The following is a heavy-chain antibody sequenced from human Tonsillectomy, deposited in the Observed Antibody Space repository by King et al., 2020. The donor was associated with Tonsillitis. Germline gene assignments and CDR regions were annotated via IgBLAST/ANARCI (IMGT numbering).Heavy chain of an antibody. CDR3: AKDKVATMPRDVFDF. Sequence: QLVQSGGGLVQPGGSLRISCAASGFTFSSYAMSWVRQAPGKGLEWVSGISGSGGSTYSADSVKGRFTISRDNSKNTLYLQMNSLRVDDTAVYYCAKDKVATMPRDVFDFWGQGTMVTVSS. CDR2: ISGSGGST. J-gene: IGHJ3*01. D-gene: IGHD5-12*01. V-gene: IGHV3-23*04. CDR1: GFTFSSYA.